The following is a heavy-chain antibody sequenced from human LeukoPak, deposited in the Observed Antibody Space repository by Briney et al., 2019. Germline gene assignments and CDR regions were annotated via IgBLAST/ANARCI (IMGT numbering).Heavy chain of an antibody. CDR3: TREKDYYDSSGYYRDAFDI. V-gene: IGHV3-74*01. Sequence: HPGESLRLSCAASGFTFSSYWMHWVRHAPGKGLVWVSRVKVDGRSTSYADSVKGRFTISRDNAKNTLYLQMNSLRAEDTAVYYCTREKDYYDSSGYYRDAFDIWGQGTKVTASS. D-gene: IGHD3-22*01. CDR2: VKVDGRST. J-gene: IGHJ3*02. CDR1: GFTFSSYW.